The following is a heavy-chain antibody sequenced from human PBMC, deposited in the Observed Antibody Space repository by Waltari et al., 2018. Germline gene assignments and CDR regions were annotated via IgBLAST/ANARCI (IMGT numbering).Heavy chain of an antibody. Sequence: QVQLVQSGAEVTKPGASVKVSCKASGYTFTGYYMHWVRQAPGQGLEWMGRINPNSGGTNYEQKFQGRVTMTRKTSISTANRELSRLRSDDTAGYYWARGGGATYWGQGTLVTVSS. V-gene: IGHV1-2*06. CDR2: INPNSGGT. J-gene: IGHJ4*02. CDR1: GYTFTGYY. D-gene: IGHD1-26*01. CDR3: ARGGGATY.